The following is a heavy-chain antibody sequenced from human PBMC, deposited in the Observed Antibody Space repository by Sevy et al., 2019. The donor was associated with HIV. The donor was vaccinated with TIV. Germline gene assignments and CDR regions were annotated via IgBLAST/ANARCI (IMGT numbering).Heavy chain of an antibody. Sequence: SETLSLTCAVYGGSFSGYYWSWIHQPPGKGLEWIGEINHSGSTNYNPSLKSRVTISVDTSKNQFSLKLSSVTAADTAVYYCARGRAAAGNRGLYYYYYYGMDVWGQGTTVTVSS. V-gene: IGHV4-34*01. J-gene: IGHJ6*02. D-gene: IGHD6-13*01. CDR2: INHSGST. CDR3: ARGRAAAGNRGLYYYYYYGMDV. CDR1: GGSFSGYY.